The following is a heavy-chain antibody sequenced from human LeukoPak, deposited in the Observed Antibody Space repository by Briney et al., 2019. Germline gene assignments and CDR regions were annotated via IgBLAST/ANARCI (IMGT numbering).Heavy chain of an antibody. CDR1: GFTFSSYS. D-gene: IGHD3-22*01. J-gene: IGHJ3*02. Sequence: GGSLRLSCAASGFTFSSYSMNWVRQAPGKGLEWVSSISSSSSYIYYADSVKGRFTISRDNAKNSLYLQMNSLRAEDTAVYYCARTQYYYDSSGYEGAFDIWGQGTMVTVSS. CDR2: ISSSSSYI. V-gene: IGHV3-21*01. CDR3: ARTQYYYDSSGYEGAFDI.